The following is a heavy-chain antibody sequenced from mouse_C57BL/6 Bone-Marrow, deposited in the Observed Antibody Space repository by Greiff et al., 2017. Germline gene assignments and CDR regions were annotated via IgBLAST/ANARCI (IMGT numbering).Heavy chain of an antibody. Sequence: QVQLQQPGAELVKPGASVQLSCKASGYTFTSYWMHWVKQRPGQGLEWIGMIHPNSGSTNYNEKFKSKATLTVDKSSSTAYMQLSSLTSEDSAVYYCARSVYCYGSAWFAYWGQGTLVTVSA. D-gene: IGHD1-1*01. CDR3: ARSVYCYGSAWFAY. J-gene: IGHJ3*01. CDR2: IHPNSGST. CDR1: GYTFTSYW. V-gene: IGHV1-64*01.